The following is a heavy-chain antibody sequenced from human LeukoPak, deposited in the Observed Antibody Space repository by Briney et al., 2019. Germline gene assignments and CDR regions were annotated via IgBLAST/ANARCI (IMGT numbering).Heavy chain of an antibody. V-gene: IGHV4-59*12. Sequence: SETLSLTCTVSAGSIRSYHWNWIRQPPGKGLEWIGYIYYTGSSNYNPSLKSRVTMSVDTSKNQFSLKLSSVTAADTAVYYCARVPSVHWGQGTLVTVSS. J-gene: IGHJ4*02. CDR1: AGSIRSYH. CDR3: ARVPSVH. CDR2: IYYTGSS.